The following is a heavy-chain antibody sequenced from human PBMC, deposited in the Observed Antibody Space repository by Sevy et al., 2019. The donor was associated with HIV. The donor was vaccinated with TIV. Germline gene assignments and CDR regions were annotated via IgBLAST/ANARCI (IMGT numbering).Heavy chain of an antibody. J-gene: IGHJ3*02. CDR1: GFTFSSYW. D-gene: IGHD6-19*01. CDR3: ARVWVAGDAFDI. V-gene: IGHV3-74*01. Sequence: GGSLRLSCAASGFTFSSYWMHWVRQAPGKGLVWVSRINSDGSSTSYADSVKGRFTISRDNAKNTLYLQMISLRAEDTAVYYCARVWVAGDAFDIWGQGTMVTVSS. CDR2: INSDGSST.